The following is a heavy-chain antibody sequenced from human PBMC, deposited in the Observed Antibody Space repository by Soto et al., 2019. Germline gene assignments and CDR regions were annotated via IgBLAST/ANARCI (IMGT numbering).Heavy chain of an antibody. CDR2: ISNSGGYAT. D-gene: IGHD3-16*01. CDR1: GFTFTTYA. CDR3: AKWLHSALYYFDY. V-gene: IGHV3-23*01. J-gene: IGHJ4*02. Sequence: PGGSLRLSCAASGFTFTTYAMTWVRQAPGKGLEWVSAISNSGGYATSYADSVKGRFTISRDDSKNTLYLQMSGLRVEDAAVYYCAKWLHSALYYFDYWGQGTLVTVSS.